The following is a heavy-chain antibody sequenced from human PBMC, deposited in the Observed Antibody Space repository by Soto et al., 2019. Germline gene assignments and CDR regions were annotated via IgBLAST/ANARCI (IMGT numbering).Heavy chain of an antibody. V-gene: IGHV4-59*01. CDR1: GGSISSNY. CDR3: ARDSFPPYSSSSKGFDY. CDR2: VYNSGST. Sequence: KTSETLSLTCTVSGGSISSNYWTWIRQPPGKGLEWIGYVYNSGSTNYNPSLKSRVTISEDTSKSQFSLKVNSMTAADTAVYYCARDSFPPYSSSSKGFDYWGQGSLVTVSS. D-gene: IGHD6-6*01. J-gene: IGHJ4*02.